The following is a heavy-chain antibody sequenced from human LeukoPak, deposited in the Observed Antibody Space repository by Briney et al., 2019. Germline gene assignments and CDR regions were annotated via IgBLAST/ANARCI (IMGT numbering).Heavy chain of an antibody. J-gene: IGHJ4*02. Sequence: SVKVSCKASGGTFSSYAISWVRPAPGQGLEWMGGIIPIFGTANYAQKFQGRVTITADESTSTAYMELSSLRSEDTAVYYCASPPTYDFWSGSGGFDYWGQGTLVTVSS. CDR3: ASPPTYDFWSGSGGFDY. CDR2: IIPIFGTA. D-gene: IGHD3-3*01. V-gene: IGHV1-69*13. CDR1: GGTFSSYA.